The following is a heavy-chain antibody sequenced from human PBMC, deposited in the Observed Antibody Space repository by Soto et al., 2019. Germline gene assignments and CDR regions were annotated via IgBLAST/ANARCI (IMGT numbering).Heavy chain of an antibody. V-gene: IGHV3-33*01. Sequence: QVQLVESGGGVVQPGRSLRLSCAASGFTFSSYGMHWVRQAPGKGLEWVAVIWYDGSNKYYADSVKGRFTISRDKSKNTLYLQMNSLRAEDTAVYYCARDLGGDYAFDYWGQGTLVTVSS. J-gene: IGHJ4*02. CDR1: GFTFSSYG. CDR2: IWYDGSNK. CDR3: ARDLGGDYAFDY. D-gene: IGHD4-17*01.